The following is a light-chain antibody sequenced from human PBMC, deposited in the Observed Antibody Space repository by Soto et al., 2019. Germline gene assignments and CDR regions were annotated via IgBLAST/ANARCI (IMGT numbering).Light chain of an antibody. J-gene: IGLJ1*01. CDR2: GNT. Sequence: QSVLTQPPSASGTPGQRVTISCSGNTSNIGRSTVSWYQQFPGAAPKLLIYGNTQRPLGVPVRFSGSKSDTSASLAISGLQSEDEADYYCTSKTPTLAYVFGTGTKLTVL. CDR3: TSKTPTLAYV. V-gene: IGLV1-44*01. CDR1: TSNIGRST.